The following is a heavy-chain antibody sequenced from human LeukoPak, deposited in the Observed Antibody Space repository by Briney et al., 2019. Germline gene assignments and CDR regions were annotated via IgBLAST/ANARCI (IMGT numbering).Heavy chain of an antibody. V-gene: IGHV1-46*01. Sequence: ASVKVSCKASGYTFITYYIHWVRQAPGQGLEWMGIINPNGGTTSYAQKFQGRVTMTRDTSTSTVYMELSSLRSDDTAMYYCAREGITIFGVVITPHNWFDPWGQGTLVTVSS. D-gene: IGHD3-3*01. J-gene: IGHJ5*02. CDR3: AREGITIFGVVITPHNWFDP. CDR2: INPNGGTT. CDR1: GYTFITYY.